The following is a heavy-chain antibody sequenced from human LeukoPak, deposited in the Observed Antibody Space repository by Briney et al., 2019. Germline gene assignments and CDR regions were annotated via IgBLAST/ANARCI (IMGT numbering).Heavy chain of an antibody. Sequence: GGPLRLSCAASGFTFSSYAMHWVRQAPGKGLEWVAVISYDGSNKYYADSVKGRFTISRDNSKNTLYLQMNSLRAEDTAVYYCVRVHDYGGNTLDYWGQGTLVTVSS. D-gene: IGHD4-23*01. CDR3: VRVHDYGGNTLDY. J-gene: IGHJ4*02. CDR2: ISYDGSNK. CDR1: GFTFSSYA. V-gene: IGHV3-30-3*01.